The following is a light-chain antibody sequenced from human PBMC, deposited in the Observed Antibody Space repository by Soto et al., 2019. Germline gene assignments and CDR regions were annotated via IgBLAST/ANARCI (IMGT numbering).Light chain of an antibody. CDR1: QSVGSK. CDR2: DAS. Sequence: EIVMTQSPRTLSVSPGERATLSCRASQSVGSKLAWYQQRPGQAPRLLIYDASNRATGIPARFSGSGSGTEFSLTISSLQSEDFAVYSCQQYGDWPGAFGGGTKVEIK. CDR3: QQYGDWPGA. J-gene: IGKJ4*01. V-gene: IGKV3D-15*01.